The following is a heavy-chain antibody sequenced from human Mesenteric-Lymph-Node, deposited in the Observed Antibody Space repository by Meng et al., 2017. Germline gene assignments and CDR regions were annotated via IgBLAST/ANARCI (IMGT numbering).Heavy chain of an antibody. V-gene: IGHV3-21*01. CDR1: GFTFSSYS. CDR2: ISSSSSYI. CDR3: AREEYYYDSSGYYYVYYFDY. D-gene: IGHD3-22*01. J-gene: IGHJ4*02. Sequence: GESLKISCAASGFTFSSYSMNWVRQAPGKGLEWVSSISSSSSYIYYADSVKGRFTISRDNAKNSLYLQMNSLRAEDTAVYYCAREEYYYDSSGYYYVYYFDYWGQGTLVTVSS.